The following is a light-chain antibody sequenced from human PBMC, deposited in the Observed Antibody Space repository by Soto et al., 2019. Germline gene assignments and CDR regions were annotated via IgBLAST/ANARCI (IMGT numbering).Light chain of an antibody. CDR1: SSNIGSNY. V-gene: IGLV1-47*01. CDR3: ATWDDSLRGYI. CDR2: RNH. Sequence: QSALAQPPSASGTPGQTVTISCSGSSSNIGSNYVYWYQQLPGTAPKLLIYRNHQRPSGVPDRFSGSKSGTSGSLAISGLRSEDDADYYCATWDDSLRGYIFGPGTKVTVL. J-gene: IGLJ1*01.